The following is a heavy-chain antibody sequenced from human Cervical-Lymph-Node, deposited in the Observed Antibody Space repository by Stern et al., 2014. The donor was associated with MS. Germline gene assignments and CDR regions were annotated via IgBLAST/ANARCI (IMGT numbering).Heavy chain of an antibody. D-gene: IGHD3-22*01. J-gene: IGHJ4*02. V-gene: IGHV1-69*09. Sequence: VQLVESGAEVKKPGSSVKVSCKASGDTFHNYGISWVRQAPGQGPEWMGRITPTVDLANSAQKFQARFTISADKSTNTAFMELSSLRSDDTAVYYCARDLYHDGSAYRTTPLFDFWGQGTLVTVSS. CDR2: ITPTVDLA. CDR1: GDTFHNYG. CDR3: ARDLYHDGSAYRTTPLFDF.